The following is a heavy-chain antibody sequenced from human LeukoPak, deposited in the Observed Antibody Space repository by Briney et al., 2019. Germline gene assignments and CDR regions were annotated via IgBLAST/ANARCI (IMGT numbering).Heavy chain of an antibody. CDR1: GGSISSSSYY. Sequence: SQTLSLTCTVSGGSISSSSYYWGWIRQPPGKGLEWIGSIYYSGSTYYNPSLKSRVTISVDTSKNQFSLKLSSVTAADTAVYYCASYLAGDSSGYYFFDYWGQGTLVTVSS. V-gene: IGHV4-39*07. CDR3: ASYLAGDSSGYYFFDY. CDR2: IYYSGST. D-gene: IGHD3-22*01. J-gene: IGHJ4*02.